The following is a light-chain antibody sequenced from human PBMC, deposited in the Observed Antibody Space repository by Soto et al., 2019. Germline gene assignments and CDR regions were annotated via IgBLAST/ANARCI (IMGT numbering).Light chain of an antibody. CDR2: AAS. V-gene: IGKV1-39*01. CDR3: QQSDGIPTN. Sequence: DIQMTQSPSSLSASVGDRVTITCRASQSISSYLNWYQQKPGKAPKLLIYAASSLQSGVPSRFSGSGSGTDFTLTISSPQPDVFATYCCQQSDGIPTNFGGGSKVDIK. J-gene: IGKJ4*01. CDR1: QSISSY.